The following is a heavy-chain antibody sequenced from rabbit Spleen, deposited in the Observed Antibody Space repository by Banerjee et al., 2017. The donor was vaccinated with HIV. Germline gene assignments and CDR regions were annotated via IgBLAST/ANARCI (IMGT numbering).Heavy chain of an antibody. V-gene: IGHV1S45*01. Sequence: EQLEESGGGLVKPEGSLTLTCKASGVSLNDKDVMCWVRQAPGKGLEWIACIGAGSSGSTYYASWAKGRFTISRTWSTTVTLQMTSLTAADTATYFCARDAGTSFSTYGMDLWGQGTLVTVS. CDR2: IGAGSSGST. D-gene: IGHD8-1*01. CDR3: ARDAGTSFSTYGMDL. J-gene: IGHJ6*01. CDR1: GVSLNDKDV.